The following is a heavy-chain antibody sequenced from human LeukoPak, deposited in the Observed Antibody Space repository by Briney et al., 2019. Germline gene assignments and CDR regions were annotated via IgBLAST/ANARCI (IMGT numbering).Heavy chain of an antibody. CDR3: TRDRGYQWLVPFDY. J-gene: IGHJ4*02. CDR2: IRSKASGGTT. V-gene: IGHV3-49*04. CDR1: GFNFGDYA. D-gene: IGHD6-19*01. Sequence: TGGSLRLSCTASGFNFGDYAMTWVRQAPGKGLGWVGFIRSKASGGTTEYAASVKGRFTISRDDSKSIAYLQMSSLKTEDTAIYYCTRDRGYQWLVPFDYWGQGTLVTVSS.